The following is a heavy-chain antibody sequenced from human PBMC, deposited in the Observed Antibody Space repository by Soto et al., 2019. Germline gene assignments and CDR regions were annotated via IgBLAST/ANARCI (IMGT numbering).Heavy chain of an antibody. CDR1: GFTFSSYW. J-gene: IGHJ6*03. Sequence: PGGSLRLSCAASGFTFSSYWMSWVRQAPGKGLEWVANIKQDGSEKYYVDSVKGRFTISRDNAKNSLYLQMNSLRAEDTAVYYCAREGNVVVPAAIVGGYYYYYMDVWGKGTTVTV. CDR3: AREGNVVVPAAIVGGYYYYYMDV. CDR2: IKQDGSEK. V-gene: IGHV3-7*01. D-gene: IGHD2-2*01.